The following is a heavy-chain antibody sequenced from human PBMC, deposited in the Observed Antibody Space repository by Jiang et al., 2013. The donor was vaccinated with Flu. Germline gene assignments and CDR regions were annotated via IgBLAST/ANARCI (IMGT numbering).Heavy chain of an antibody. V-gene: IGHV1-69*10. D-gene: IGHD1-26*01. CDR3: ARRLNSLIVGAQSGPFDI. Sequence: SGAEVKRPGSSVKVSCRASGGTISSYALSWVRQAPGQGLEWMGGIVPILNRPSYAQRFFARVTITADKSTRTAYMELSSLTSDDTAVYYCARRLNSLIVGAQSGPFDIWGQGTMLIVSS. J-gene: IGHJ3*02. CDR2: IVPILNRP. CDR1: GGTISSYA.